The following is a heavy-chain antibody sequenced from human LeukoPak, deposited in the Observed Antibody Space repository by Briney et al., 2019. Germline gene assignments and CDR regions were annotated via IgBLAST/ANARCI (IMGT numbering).Heavy chain of an antibody. CDR1: GYTFADYF. J-gene: IGHJ4*02. D-gene: IGHD1-26*01. V-gene: IGHV1-2*06. Sequence: ASVKVSCKGFGYTFADYFIHWVRQAPGQGLEWMGRINPNSGGTEYAPKFQGRVTMTRDTSISTAYVEVSRLISDDTAVYYCARDVTSTPNWEFDYWGQGTLVIVSP. CDR2: INPNSGGT. CDR3: ARDVTSTPNWEFDY.